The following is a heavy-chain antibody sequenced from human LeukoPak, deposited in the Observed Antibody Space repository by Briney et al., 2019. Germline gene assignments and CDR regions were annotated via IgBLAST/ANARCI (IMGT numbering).Heavy chain of an antibody. CDR2: ITSSSSYI. D-gene: IGHD2-15*01. J-gene: IGHJ4*02. V-gene: IGHV3-21*01. Sequence: GGSLRLSCAASGFIFSSYSMNWVRQAPGKGLEWVSSITSSSSYIYYADSAKGRFTISRDNAKNSLFLQMNSLRAEDTAVYYCARTRSGGSSGDYWGQGTLVTVSS. CDR3: ARTRSGGSSGDY. CDR1: GFIFSSYS.